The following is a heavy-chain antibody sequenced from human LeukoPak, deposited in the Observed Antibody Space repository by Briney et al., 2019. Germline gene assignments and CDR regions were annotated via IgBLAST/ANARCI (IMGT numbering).Heavy chain of an antibody. CDR3: ASTLQGRSVRYFDY. D-gene: IGHD4-11*01. CDR2: IYTSGST. V-gene: IGHV4-61*02. Sequence: PSETLSLTCTVSGGSLSSGSYYWSWIRQPAGKGLEWIGRIYTSGSTNYNPSLKSRVTISVDTSKNQFSLKLSSVTAADTAVYYCASTLQGRSVRYFDYWGQGTLVTVSS. J-gene: IGHJ4*02. CDR1: GGSLSSGSYY.